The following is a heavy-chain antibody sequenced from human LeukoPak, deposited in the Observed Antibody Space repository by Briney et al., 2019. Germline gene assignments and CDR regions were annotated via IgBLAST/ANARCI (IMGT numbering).Heavy chain of an antibody. V-gene: IGHV3-15*01. CDR1: GFTFSNAW. D-gene: IGHD2-2*01. CDR2: IKSKTDGGTT. Sequence: PGGSLRLSYAASGFTFSNAWMSWVRQAPGKGLEWVGRIKSKTDGGTTDYAAPVKGRFTISRDDSKNTLYLQMSSLKTEDTAVYYCTTGRLLSDAFDIWGQGTMVTVSS. CDR3: TTGRLLSDAFDI. J-gene: IGHJ3*02.